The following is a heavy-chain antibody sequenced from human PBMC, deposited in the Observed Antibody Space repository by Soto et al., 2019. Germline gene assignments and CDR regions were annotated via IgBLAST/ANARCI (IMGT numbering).Heavy chain of an antibody. V-gene: IGHV1-69*06. Sequence: SVKVSCKASGGTFSSYAISWVRQAPGQGLEWMGVIIPILGTANYAQKFQGRVTITADKSTSTAYMELSSLRSEDTAVYYCAREPGGASWFDPWGQGTLVTVSS. J-gene: IGHJ5*02. CDR3: AREPGGASWFDP. CDR2: IIPILGTA. D-gene: IGHD3-10*01. CDR1: GGTFSSYA.